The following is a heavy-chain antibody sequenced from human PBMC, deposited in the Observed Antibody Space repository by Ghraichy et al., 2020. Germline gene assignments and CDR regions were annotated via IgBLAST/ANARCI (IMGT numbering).Heavy chain of an antibody. J-gene: IGHJ4*02. V-gene: IGHV3-23*01. Sequence: GGSLRLSCAASGFTFSSYAMSWVRQAPGKGLEWVSAISGSGGSTYYADSVKGRFTISRDNSKNTLYLQMNSLRAEDTAVYYCAKAWDCSSTSCAVGYFDYWGQGTLVTVSS. CDR1: GFTFSSYA. D-gene: IGHD2-2*01. CDR2: ISGSGGST. CDR3: AKAWDCSSTSCAVGYFDY.